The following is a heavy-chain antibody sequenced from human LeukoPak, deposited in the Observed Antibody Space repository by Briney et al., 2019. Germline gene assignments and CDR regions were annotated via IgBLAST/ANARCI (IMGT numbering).Heavy chain of an antibody. CDR1: GYTLSSHD. J-gene: IGHJ4*02. CDR2: IIPIFGTA. D-gene: IGHD2-2*02. Sequence: SVKVSCKASGYTLSSHDIYWVRQAPGQGLEWMGGIIPIFGTANYAQKFQGRVTITADESTSTAYMELSSLRSEDTAVYYCARASLTSHCYNYWGQGTLVTVSS. CDR3: ARASLTSHCYNY. V-gene: IGHV1-69*13.